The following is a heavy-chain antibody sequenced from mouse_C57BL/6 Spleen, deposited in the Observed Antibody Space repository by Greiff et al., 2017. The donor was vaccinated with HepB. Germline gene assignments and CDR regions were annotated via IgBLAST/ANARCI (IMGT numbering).Heavy chain of an antibody. CDR1: GFTFSSYT. D-gene: IGHD2-3*01. CDR2: ISGGGGNT. CDR3: ARHDGYYFDY. J-gene: IGHJ2*01. V-gene: IGHV5-9*01. Sequence: EVQLVESGGGLVKPGGSLKLSCAASGFTFSSYTMSWVRQTPEKRLEWVATISGGGGNTYYPDSVKGRFTISRDNAKNTLYLQMSSLRSEDTALYYCARHDGYYFDYWGQGTTLTVSS.